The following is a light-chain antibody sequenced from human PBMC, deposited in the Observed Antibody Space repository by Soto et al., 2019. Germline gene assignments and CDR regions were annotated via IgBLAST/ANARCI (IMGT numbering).Light chain of an antibody. Sequence: EILLTQSPGTLSLSPGEKATLSCRPSQRVRNSNLAWYQQKPGQAPRLLIYGASGRATGIPDRFSGSGSGTDFTLTISRLEPEDFAVYYCQQYGSSPYTFGQGTKLEI. J-gene: IGKJ2*01. CDR3: QQYGSSPYT. V-gene: IGKV3-20*01. CDR1: QRVRNSN. CDR2: GAS.